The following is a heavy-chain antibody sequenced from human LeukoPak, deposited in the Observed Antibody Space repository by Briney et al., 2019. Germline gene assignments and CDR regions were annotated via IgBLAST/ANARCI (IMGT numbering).Heavy chain of an antibody. CDR3: AKSWGIADAFDI. CDR2: IKQDGSEK. D-gene: IGHD6-13*01. CDR1: GFTVSSNY. Sequence: PGRSLRLSCAASGFTVSSNYMSWVRQAPGKGLEWVANIKQDGSEKYYVDSVKGRFTISRDNSKNTLYLQMNSLRAEDTAVYYCAKSWGIADAFDIWGQGTMVTVSS. V-gene: IGHV3-7*03. J-gene: IGHJ3*02.